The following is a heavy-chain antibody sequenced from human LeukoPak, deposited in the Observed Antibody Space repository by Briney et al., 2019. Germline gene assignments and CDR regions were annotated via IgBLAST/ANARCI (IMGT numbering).Heavy chain of an antibody. CDR3: ARDFYGGNSEDWFDP. V-gene: IGHV4-4*07. J-gene: IGHJ5*02. Sequence: PSETLSLTCTVSGGSISSYYWSWIRQPAGKGLEWIGRIYTSGSTNYNPSLKSRVTMSVDTSKNQFSLKLSSVTAADTAVYYCARDFYGGNSEDWFDPWGQGTLVTVSS. CDR2: IYTSGST. D-gene: IGHD4-23*01. CDR1: GGSISSYY.